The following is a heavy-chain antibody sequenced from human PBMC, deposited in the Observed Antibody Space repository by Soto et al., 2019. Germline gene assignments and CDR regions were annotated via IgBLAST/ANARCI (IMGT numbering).Heavy chain of an antibody. V-gene: IGHV3-73*02. CDR3: TRFLSSGSYYNGDYYCGMDV. CDR1: GFTFSGSA. D-gene: IGHD3-10*01. CDR2: IRSKANSYAT. Sequence: EVQLVESGGGLVQPGGSLKLSCAASGFTFSGSAMHWVRQASGKGLEWVGRIRSKANSYATAYAASVKGRFTISRDDSKNTAYLHMNSLKTEDTAVYYCTRFLSSGSYYNGDYYCGMDVWGQGTTVTVSS. J-gene: IGHJ6*02.